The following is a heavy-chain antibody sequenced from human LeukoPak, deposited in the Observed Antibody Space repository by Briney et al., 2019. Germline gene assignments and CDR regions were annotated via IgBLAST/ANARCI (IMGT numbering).Heavy chain of an antibody. V-gene: IGHV3-20*04. CDR3: AAGAALSDYYYGLDV. CDR2: ISWNSGST. Sequence: GGSLRLSCAASGFTFSNYWMSWVRQAPGKGLEWVSGISWNSGSTGYADSVKGRFTISRDNAKNSLFLQMNSLRVEDTALYYCAAGAALSDYYYGLDVWGQGTTVTVSS. CDR1: GFTFSNYW. J-gene: IGHJ6*02. D-gene: IGHD6-6*01.